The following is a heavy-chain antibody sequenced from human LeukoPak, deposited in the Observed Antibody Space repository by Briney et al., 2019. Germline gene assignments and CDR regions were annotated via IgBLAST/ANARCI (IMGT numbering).Heavy chain of an antibody. V-gene: IGHV3-48*04. CDR3: ARDPHYDSSGYYYYFDY. D-gene: IGHD3-22*01. Sequence: GGSLRLSCAASGFTFSSYSMNWVRQAPGKGLEWVSYISSSSSTIYYADSVKGRFTISRDNAKNSLYLQMNSLRAEDTAVYYCARDPHYDSSGYYYYFDYWGQGTLVTVSS. J-gene: IGHJ4*02. CDR2: ISSSSSTI. CDR1: GFTFSSYS.